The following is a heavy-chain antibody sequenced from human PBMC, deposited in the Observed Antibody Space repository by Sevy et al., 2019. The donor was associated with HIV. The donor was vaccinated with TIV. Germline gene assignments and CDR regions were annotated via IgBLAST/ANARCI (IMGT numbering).Heavy chain of an antibody. CDR1: GGSISSYF. CDR2: IYFTGNT. Sequence: SETLSLTCSVSGGSISSYFWTWVRQSPVKGLEWIGNIYFTGNTDNSPSLKSRVTLSLDTSKSQFSLTLKSVTAADTAIYFCARDSTTRPRVLDYWGQGTLVTVSS. CDR3: ARDSTTRPRVLDY. D-gene: IGHD1-1*01. V-gene: IGHV4-59*01. J-gene: IGHJ4*02.